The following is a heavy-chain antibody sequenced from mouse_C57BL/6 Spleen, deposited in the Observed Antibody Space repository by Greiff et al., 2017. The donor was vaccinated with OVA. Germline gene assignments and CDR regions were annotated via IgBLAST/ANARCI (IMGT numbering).Heavy chain of an antibody. V-gene: IGHV1-52*01. J-gene: IGHJ2*01. Sequence: QVQLQQPGAELVRPGSSVKLSCKASGYTFTSYWMHWVKQRPIQGLEWIGNIDPSDSETHYNQKFKDKATLTVDKSSSTAYMQLSSLTSEDSAVYYCARKGVYGSSYGYFDYWGQGTTLTVSS. D-gene: IGHD1-1*01. CDR2: IDPSDSET. CDR1: GYTFTSYW. CDR3: ARKGVYGSSYGYFDY.